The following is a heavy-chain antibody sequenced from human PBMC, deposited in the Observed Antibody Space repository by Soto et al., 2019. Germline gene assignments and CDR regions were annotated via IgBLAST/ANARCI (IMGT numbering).Heavy chain of an antibody. Sequence: GESLKISCKGSGYSFTSYWIGWVRQMPGKGLEWMGIIYPGDSDTRYSPSFQGQVTISADKSISTAYLQWSSLKASDTAMYYCAGGGVRGVITRTRDYYGMDVWGQGTTV. J-gene: IGHJ6*02. CDR2: IYPGDSDT. CDR3: AGGGVRGVITRTRDYYGMDV. D-gene: IGHD3-10*01. V-gene: IGHV5-51*01. CDR1: GYSFTSYW.